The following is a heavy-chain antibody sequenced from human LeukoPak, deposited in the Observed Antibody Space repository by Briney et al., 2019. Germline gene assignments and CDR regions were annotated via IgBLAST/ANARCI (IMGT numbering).Heavy chain of an antibody. CDR2: ISWNSGSI. CDR1: GFIFNNYA. CDR3: AKALTMVHPNFDY. Sequence: PGGSLRLSCAGSGFIFNNYAMHWVRQPPGKGLEWVSGISWNSGSIDYADSVKGRFTISRDNSKNTLYLQMNSLRAEDTAVYYCAKALTMVHPNFDYWGQGTLVTVSS. J-gene: IGHJ4*02. D-gene: IGHD3-10*01. V-gene: IGHV3-9*01.